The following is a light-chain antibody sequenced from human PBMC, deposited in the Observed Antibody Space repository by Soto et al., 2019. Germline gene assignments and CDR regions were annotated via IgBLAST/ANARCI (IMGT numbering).Light chain of an antibody. CDR2: EVT. V-gene: IGLV2-8*01. CDR1: SSDVGGYNY. Sequence: QSALTQPPSASGSPGQSVTISCTGTSSDVGGYNYVSWYQQHPGKAPKLMIYEVTKRPSGVPDRFSGSKSGNTASLTVSGLQAEDEADYYCSSYGGANNYVMFGGGTKVTVL. J-gene: IGLJ3*02. CDR3: SSYGGANNYVM.